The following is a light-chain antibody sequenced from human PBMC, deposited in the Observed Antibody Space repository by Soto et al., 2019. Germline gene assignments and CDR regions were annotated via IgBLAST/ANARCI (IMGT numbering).Light chain of an antibody. Sequence: QSVLTQPPSVSGAPGQRVTISCTGSSSNIGAGFDVHWYQQFPGTAPQLHMYGNNNRPSGVPDRFSGSKSGTSASLAITGLQAEDEADYYCQSYDISLSASSPSWVFGGGTKLTVL. J-gene: IGLJ3*02. V-gene: IGLV1-40*01. CDR1: SSNIGAGFD. CDR3: QSYDISLSASSPSWV. CDR2: GNN.